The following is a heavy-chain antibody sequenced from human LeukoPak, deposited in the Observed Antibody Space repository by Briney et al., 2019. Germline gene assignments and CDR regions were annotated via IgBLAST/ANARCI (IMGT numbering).Heavy chain of an antibody. CDR3: ARASYYYDKLAWQDNGFDP. J-gene: IGHJ5*02. CDR2: INPSDGSA. V-gene: IGHV1-46*01. CDR1: GYTLTSYY. D-gene: IGHD3-22*01. Sequence: ASVKVSCKASGYTLTSYYMHWVRHAPGQGLEWMGIINPSDGSAIYTQKFQGRVTLTTDTSTCTVYMELSSLRSEDISVYCGARASYYYDKLAWQDNGFDPWGRGTLVTVSS.